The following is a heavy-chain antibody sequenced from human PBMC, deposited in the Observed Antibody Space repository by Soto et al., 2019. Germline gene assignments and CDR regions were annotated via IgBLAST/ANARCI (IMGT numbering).Heavy chain of an antibody. CDR3: ARVPFGDYHFDL. CDR1: GGSIRSDPYY. CDR2: TYYREHT. Sequence: QVQLQESGPGLVKPSQTLSLTCTVSGGSIRSDPYYWSSNRQHPDKGLEWIGYTYYREHTYSNPSLMRRVTLSVGASKNQFSLTLGFVTAADTAVYYCARVPFGDYHFDLWGQGTLVTVSS. J-gene: IGHJ4*02. D-gene: IGHD4-17*01. V-gene: IGHV4-31*03.